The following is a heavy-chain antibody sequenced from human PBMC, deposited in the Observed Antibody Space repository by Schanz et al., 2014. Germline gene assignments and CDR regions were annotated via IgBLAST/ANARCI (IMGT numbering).Heavy chain of an antibody. Sequence: QVQLVQSGGEVKKPGSSVKVSCKASGDTFRSYTINWVRHAPGQGLEWMGRIIPITGITNYAQKFQGRVTFTADKSTSTAFLEVNSLRSEDTAVYYCTRDRGALVTHNDALNLWGQGTMVSVSS. CDR1: GDTFRSYT. D-gene: IGHD2-8*02. V-gene: IGHV1-69*04. CDR3: TRDRGALVTHNDALNL. CDR2: IIPITGIT. J-gene: IGHJ3*01.